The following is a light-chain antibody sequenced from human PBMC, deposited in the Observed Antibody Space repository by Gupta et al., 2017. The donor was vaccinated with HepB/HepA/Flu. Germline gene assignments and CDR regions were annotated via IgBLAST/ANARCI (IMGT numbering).Light chain of an antibody. CDR1: SSDVGSYNL. V-gene: IGLV2-23*02. CDR3: CSYAGSSTLV. CDR2: EVS. J-gene: IGLJ2*01. Sequence: QSALTQTASVSGSPGQSITISCTGTSSDVGSYNLVSRYQQHPGKAPQHMIYEVSKRPSGVSNRFSGSNSGNTASLTISGLQAEDEADYYCCSYAGSSTLVFGGGTKLTVL.